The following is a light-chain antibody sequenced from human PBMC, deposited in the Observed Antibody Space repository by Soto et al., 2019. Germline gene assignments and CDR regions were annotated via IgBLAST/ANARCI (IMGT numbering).Light chain of an antibody. CDR1: RDDIGAYDY. Sequence: QSVLTQPASVSGSPGQSITISCAGTRDDIGAYDYVSWYQQHPGNAPKLLVYKVTNRPSGVSDRFSGSKSGNTASLTISGLQAEDEADYYCNSYTNSSAVVFGGGTKVT. CDR2: KVT. CDR3: NSYTNSSAVV. J-gene: IGLJ2*01. V-gene: IGLV2-14*01.